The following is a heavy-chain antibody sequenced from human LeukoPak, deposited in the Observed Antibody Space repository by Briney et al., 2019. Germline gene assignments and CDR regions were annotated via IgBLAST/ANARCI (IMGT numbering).Heavy chain of an antibody. J-gene: IGHJ4*02. D-gene: IGHD3-16*02. CDR2: ISAYNGNT. V-gene: IGHV1-18*01. CDR3: ARDEDWPDYRYYFDY. Sequence: VASVKVSSKASGYTFTSNGISWVRQAPGQGREWMGWISAYNGNTNYAQKLQGRVTMTTDTSTSTDYMELRSLRSDDTAVYYCARDEDWPDYRYYFDYWGQGTLVTVSS. CDR1: GYTFTSNG.